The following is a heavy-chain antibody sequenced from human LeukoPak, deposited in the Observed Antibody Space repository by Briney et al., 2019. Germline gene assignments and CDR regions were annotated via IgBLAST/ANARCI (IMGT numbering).Heavy chain of an antibody. D-gene: IGHD1-26*01. CDR1: GGSITSTSYF. CDR2: IYYNGNT. Sequence: SETLSLTCTVSGGSITSTSYFWGWIRQSPGKALESIGTIYYNGNTYYNPSLKSRASISLDTSKNQFSLKLSSVTAADTAVYYCAGTYSLYDAFDIWGQGTMVTVSS. J-gene: IGHJ3*02. CDR3: AGTYSLYDAFDI. V-gene: IGHV4-39*01.